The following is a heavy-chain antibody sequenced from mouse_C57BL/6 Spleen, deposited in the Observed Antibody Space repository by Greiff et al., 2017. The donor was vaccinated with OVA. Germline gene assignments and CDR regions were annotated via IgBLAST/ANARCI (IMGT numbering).Heavy chain of an antibody. CDR1: GFTFSDYG. D-gene: IGHD4-1*01. Sequence: EVHLVESGGGLVKPGGSLKLSCAASGFTFSDYGMHWVRQAPEKGLEWVAYISSGSSTIYYADTVKGRFTISRDNAKNTLFLQMTSLRSEDTAMYYCARGQTGRSWYFDVWGTGTTVTVSS. CDR3: ARGQTGRSWYFDV. V-gene: IGHV5-17*01. J-gene: IGHJ1*03. CDR2: ISSGSSTI.